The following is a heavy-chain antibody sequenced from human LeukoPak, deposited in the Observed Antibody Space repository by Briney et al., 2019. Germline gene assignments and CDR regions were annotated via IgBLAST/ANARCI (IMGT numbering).Heavy chain of an antibody. Sequence: ASVKVSCKASGYTFTTYTMHWVRQAPGQRLEWTGWINAGNGYTKFSQKFQGRVTITRDTSANTAYMELSSLRSEDTAVYYCARGPFSRMDVWGQGTTVTVSS. CDR1: GYTFTTYT. J-gene: IGHJ6*02. V-gene: IGHV1-3*01. CDR2: INAGNGYT. CDR3: ARGPFSRMDV.